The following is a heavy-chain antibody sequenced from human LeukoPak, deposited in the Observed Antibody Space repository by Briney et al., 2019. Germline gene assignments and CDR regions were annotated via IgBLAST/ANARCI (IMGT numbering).Heavy chain of an antibody. D-gene: IGHD6-13*01. J-gene: IGHJ5*02. Sequence: PSETLSLTCTVSGYSISSGYYWGWIRQPPGKGLEWIGTIYHSGSTYYNPSLKSRVTISVDTSKNQFSLKLSSVTAADTAVYYCARGAAAADYNWFDPWGQGTLVTVSS. CDR2: IYHSGST. V-gene: IGHV4-38-2*02. CDR3: ARGAAAADYNWFDP. CDR1: GYSISSGYY.